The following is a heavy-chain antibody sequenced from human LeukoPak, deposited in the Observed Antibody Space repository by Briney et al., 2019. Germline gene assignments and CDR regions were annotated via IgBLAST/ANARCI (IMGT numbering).Heavy chain of an antibody. Sequence: PSETLSLTCTVSGGSIDGSSYYWGWIRQPPGKGLDWIGIINYSGNTYYNPSLRSRVSISVDTSRNQFSLNLNSMTASDTAVYYCARGYDYWGQGTLVTVSS. CDR3: ARGYDY. D-gene: IGHD3-22*01. CDR1: GGSIDGSSYY. V-gene: IGHV4-39*01. J-gene: IGHJ4*02. CDR2: INYSGNT.